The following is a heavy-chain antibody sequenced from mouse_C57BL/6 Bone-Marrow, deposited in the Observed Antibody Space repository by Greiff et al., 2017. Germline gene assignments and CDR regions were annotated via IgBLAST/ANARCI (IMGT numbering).Heavy chain of an antibody. CDR2: IDPSDSYT. D-gene: IGHD2-1*01. CDR1: GYTFTSYW. V-gene: IGHV1-69*01. J-gene: IGHJ2*01. Sequence: QVQLQQPGAELVMPGASVKLSCKASGYTFTSYWMHWVKQRPGPGLEWIGEIDPSDSYTNYNQKFKGKSTLTVDKSSSTAYMQLSSLTSEDSAVYYCASQARSTFYFDYWGQGTTLTVSS. CDR3: ASQARSTFYFDY.